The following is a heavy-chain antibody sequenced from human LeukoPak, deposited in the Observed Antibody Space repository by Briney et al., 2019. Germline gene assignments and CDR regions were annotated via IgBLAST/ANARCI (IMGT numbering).Heavy chain of an antibody. J-gene: IGHJ4*02. CDR3: AKGQLAAAGTTTFDY. Sequence: PGGSLRLSCAPSGFTFSSYGMHWVRQAPGKGLEWVAFIRFDGSDKYNADSVKGRFTISRDNSKNTLYLQVNSLRAEDTAVYYCAKGQLAAAGTTTFDYWGQGTLVTVSS. D-gene: IGHD6-13*01. CDR2: IRFDGSDK. V-gene: IGHV3-30*02. CDR1: GFTFSSYG.